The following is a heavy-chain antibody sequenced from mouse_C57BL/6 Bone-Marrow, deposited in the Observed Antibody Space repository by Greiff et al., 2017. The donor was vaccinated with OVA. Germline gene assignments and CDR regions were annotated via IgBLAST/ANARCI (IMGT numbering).Heavy chain of an antibody. CDR2: IYPGSGNT. V-gene: IGHV1-76*01. Sequence: VKLQESGAELVRPGASVKLSCKASGYTFTDYYINWVKQRPGQGLEWIARIYPGSGNTYYNEKFKGKATLTAEKSSSTAYMQLSSLTSEDSAVYFCARDDYDWFAYWGQGTLVTVSA. CDR3: ARDDYDWFAY. CDR1: GYTFTDYY. D-gene: IGHD2-4*01. J-gene: IGHJ3*01.